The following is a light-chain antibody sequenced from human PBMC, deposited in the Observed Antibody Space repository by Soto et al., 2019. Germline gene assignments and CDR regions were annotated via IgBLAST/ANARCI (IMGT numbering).Light chain of an antibody. CDR1: SGDIGSYNR. J-gene: IGLJ1*01. CDR2: EVT. V-gene: IGLV2-14*01. CDR3: SSYTNINTSACV. Sequence: QSALTQPASVSGSPGQSITISCTGTSGDIGSYNRVSWYQQHPGKAPKLIIYEVTDRPSGVSNRFSGSKSGNTASLTISGLQAEDEAEYYCSSYTNINTSACVFGTGTKRTVL.